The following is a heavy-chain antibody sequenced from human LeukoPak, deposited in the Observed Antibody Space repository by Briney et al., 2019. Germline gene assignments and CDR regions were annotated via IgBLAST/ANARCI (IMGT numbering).Heavy chain of an antibody. CDR3: ARDLSGSAIDY. CDR1: GFTFSSYD. CDR2: ITGSGTST. Sequence: GGSLRLSCAASGFTFSSYDMSWVRQAPRKGLEWVSAITGSGTSTYYADSVKGRFTISRDKSRNTLYLQMNSLRVEDTAVYYCARDLSGSAIDYWGQGTLVTVSS. D-gene: IGHD1-26*01. V-gene: IGHV3-23*01. J-gene: IGHJ4*02.